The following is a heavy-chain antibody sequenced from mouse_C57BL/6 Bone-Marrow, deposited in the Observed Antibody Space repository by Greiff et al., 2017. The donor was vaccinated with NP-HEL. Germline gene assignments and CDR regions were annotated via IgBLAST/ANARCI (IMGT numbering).Heavy chain of an antibody. Sequence: QVQLQQSGPELVKPGASVKISCKASGYAFSSSWMNWVKQRPGKGLEWIGRIYPGDGDTNYNGKFKGKATLTADKSSSTAYMQLSSLTSEDSAVYFCARSTHLYYGSSQDWFAYWGQGTLVTVSA. CDR3: ARSTHLYYGSSQDWFAY. J-gene: IGHJ3*01. CDR1: GYAFSSSW. D-gene: IGHD1-1*01. CDR2: IYPGDGDT. V-gene: IGHV1-82*01.